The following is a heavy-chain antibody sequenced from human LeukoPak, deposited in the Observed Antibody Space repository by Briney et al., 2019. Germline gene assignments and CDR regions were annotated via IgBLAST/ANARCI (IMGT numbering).Heavy chain of an antibody. CDR1: GGSISSGSYY. CDR2: IYTSGST. D-gene: IGHD3-16*01. Sequence: SETLSLTCTVTGGSISSGSYYWSWIRQPAGKGLEWIGRIYTSGSTNYNPSLKSRVTISVDTSKNQFSLKLSSVTAADTAVYYCARWGAGDYWGQGTLVTVSS. CDR3: ARWGAGDY. V-gene: IGHV4-61*02. J-gene: IGHJ4*02.